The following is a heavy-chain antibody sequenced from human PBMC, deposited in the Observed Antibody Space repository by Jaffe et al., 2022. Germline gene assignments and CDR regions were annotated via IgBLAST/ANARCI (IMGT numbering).Heavy chain of an antibody. CDR2: INPNSGGT. D-gene: IGHD5-12*01. J-gene: IGHJ4*02. Sequence: QVQLVQSGAEVKKPGASVKVSCKASGYTFTGYYMHWVRQAPGQGLEWMGRINPNSGGTNYAQKFQGRVTMTRDTSISTAYMELSRLRSDDTAVYYCARAWGVATIMGYYFDYWGQGTLVTVSS. CDR1: GYTFTGYY. CDR3: ARAWGVATIMGYYFDY. V-gene: IGHV1-2*06.